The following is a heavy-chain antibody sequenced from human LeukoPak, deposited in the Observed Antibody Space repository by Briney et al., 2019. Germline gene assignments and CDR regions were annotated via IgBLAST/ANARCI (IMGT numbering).Heavy chain of an antibody. J-gene: IGHJ4*02. CDR1: GFTFSSYA. CDR3: AKDQGRIQLYLLPYFDL. Sequence: GGSLRLSCAASGFTFSSYAMHWVRQAPGKGLEWVAVISYDGSNKYHADSVKGRFTISRDNSKNTLYLQMNSLRAEDTAVYYCAKDQGRIQLYLLPYFDLWGRGTLVTVSS. V-gene: IGHV3-30-3*01. D-gene: IGHD5-18*01. CDR2: ISYDGSNK.